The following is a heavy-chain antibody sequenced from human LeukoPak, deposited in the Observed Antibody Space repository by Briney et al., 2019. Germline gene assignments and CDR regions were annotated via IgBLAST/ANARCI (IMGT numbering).Heavy chain of an antibody. V-gene: IGHV1-69*13. CDR1: GGTFISYA. J-gene: IGHJ4*02. D-gene: IGHD6-19*01. Sequence: ASVKVSCKASGGTFISYAISWVRQAPGQGLEWMGGIIPIFGTANYAQKFQGRVTITADESTSTAYMELSSLRSEDTAVYYCARDPSPGLYSSGWYFDYWGQGTLVTVSS. CDR3: ARDPSPGLYSSGWYFDY. CDR2: IIPIFGTA.